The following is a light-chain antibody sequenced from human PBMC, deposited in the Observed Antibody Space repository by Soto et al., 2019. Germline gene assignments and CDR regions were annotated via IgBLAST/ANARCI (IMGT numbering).Light chain of an antibody. CDR1: QDVTTN. CDR3: QQYNNWPFS. V-gene: IGKV3-15*01. Sequence: EIVMTQFPAILSASPGGGATLSCRAAQDVTTNFAWYQLRRGKPPRLLIYDISTRATGVPARLRGSGYGTELTITISGMKYEDFELYLCQQYNNWPFSFGPGTRLEIK. J-gene: IGKJ5*01. CDR2: DIS.